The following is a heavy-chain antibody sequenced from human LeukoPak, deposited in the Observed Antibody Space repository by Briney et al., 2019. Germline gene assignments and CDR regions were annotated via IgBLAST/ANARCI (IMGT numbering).Heavy chain of an antibody. CDR3: ARAGLRWPYSSSSEGHNWFDP. V-gene: IGHV1-69*05. Sequence: GASVKVSCKASGGTFSSYAISWVRRAPGQGLEWMGGIIPIFGTANYAQKFQGRVTITTDESTSTAYMELSSLRSEDTAVYYCARAGLRWPYSSSSEGHNWFDPWGQGTLVTVSS. CDR2: IIPIFGTA. CDR1: GGTFSSYA. D-gene: IGHD6-6*01. J-gene: IGHJ5*02.